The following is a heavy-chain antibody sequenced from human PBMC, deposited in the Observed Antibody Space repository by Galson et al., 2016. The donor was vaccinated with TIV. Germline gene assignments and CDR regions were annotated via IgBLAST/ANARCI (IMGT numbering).Heavy chain of an antibody. D-gene: IGHD5-18*01. Sequence: QSGAEVTKPGESLKISCKASGSSLTRYWIAWVRQVPGKGLEWMGIIYARDSDIKYSPSFQGQVTISADESVSTAYLQWSSLKSSATAMYYCARAPGYAGYSYGYFVYWGQGTLGTVSS. V-gene: IGHV5-51*03. J-gene: IGHJ4*02. CDR3: ARAPGYAGYSYGYFVY. CDR1: GSSLTRYW. CDR2: IYARDSDI.